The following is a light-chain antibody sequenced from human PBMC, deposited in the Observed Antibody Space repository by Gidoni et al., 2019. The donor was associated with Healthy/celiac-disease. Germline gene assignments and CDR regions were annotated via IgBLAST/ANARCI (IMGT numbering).Light chain of an antibody. J-gene: IGKJ4*01. CDR2: DAS. Sequence: DIQMTQFPSSLSASVGDIVTITCQASQDISNYLNWYQQKPGKAPKLLIYDASNLETGVPSRFSGSGSGTDFTFTISSLQPEDIATYYCQQYDNLPLTFGGGTKAEIK. CDR3: QQYDNLPLT. CDR1: QDISNY. V-gene: IGKV1-33*01.